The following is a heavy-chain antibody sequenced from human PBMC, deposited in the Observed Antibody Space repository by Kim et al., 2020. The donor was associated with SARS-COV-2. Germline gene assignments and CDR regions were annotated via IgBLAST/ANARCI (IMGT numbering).Heavy chain of an antibody. Sequence: GGSLRLSCAASGFTFSSYAMHWVRQAPGKGLEWVAVISYDGSNKYYADSVKGRFTISRDNSKNTLYLQMNSLRAEDTAVYYCARDETGSSWYEGAYYYYGRDVWGQRTTVAVSS. CDR3: ARDETGSSWYEGAYYYYGRDV. J-gene: IGHJ6*02. D-gene: IGHD6-13*01. CDR2: ISYDGSNK. V-gene: IGHV3-30*04. CDR1: GFTFSSYA.